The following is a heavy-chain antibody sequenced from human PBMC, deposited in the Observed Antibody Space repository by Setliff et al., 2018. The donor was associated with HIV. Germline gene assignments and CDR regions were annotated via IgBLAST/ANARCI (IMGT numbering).Heavy chain of an antibody. CDR2: ITASGGA. CDR3: ARAVVFTSGNFWFDP. Sequence: PSETLSLTCTVSGDSLWSGSYYWTWIRQPAGKGREWIGHITASGGATYNPSVKSRVSNSLGSPSSEFSLRSTSVSATDTAVYYCARAVVFTSGNFWFDPCGPGALVTVSS. CDR1: GDSLWSGSYY. D-gene: IGHD3-22*01. V-gene: IGHV4-61*09. J-gene: IGHJ5*02.